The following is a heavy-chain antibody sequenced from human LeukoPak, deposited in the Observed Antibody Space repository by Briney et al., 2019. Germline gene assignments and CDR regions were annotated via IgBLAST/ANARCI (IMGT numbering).Heavy chain of an antibody. Sequence: ASVKVSCEASGVTFSSFAISCGREAPGQRLEWMGRIIPIFGTANYAQKFQGRVTITADKSTSTAYMELSSLRSEDTAVYYCARDYYDSSGPAYWGQGTLVTVSS. J-gene: IGHJ4*02. D-gene: IGHD3-22*01. V-gene: IGHV1-69*06. CDR3: ARDYYDSSGPAY. CDR2: IIPIFGTA. CDR1: GVTFSSFA.